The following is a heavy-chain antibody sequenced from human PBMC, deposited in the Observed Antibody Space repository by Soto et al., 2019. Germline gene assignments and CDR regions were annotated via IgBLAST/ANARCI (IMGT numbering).Heavy chain of an antibody. CDR1: GFTFGDYA. V-gene: IGHV3-49*03. D-gene: IGHD6-13*01. Sequence: GGSLRLSCTTAGFTFGDYAMSWFRQAPGKGLEWVGFIRSKAYGGTTEYAASVKGRFTISRDDSKSIAYLQMNSLKTEDTAVYYCTRGWSSSWYLFFDPWGQGTLVTVSS. J-gene: IGHJ5*02. CDR3: TRGWSSSWYLFFDP. CDR2: IRSKAYGGTT.